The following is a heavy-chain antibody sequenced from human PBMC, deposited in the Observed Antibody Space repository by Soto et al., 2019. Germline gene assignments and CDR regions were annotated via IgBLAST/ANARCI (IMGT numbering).Heavy chain of an antibody. J-gene: IGHJ6*02. CDR2: IKQDGSDK. CDR1: GFTFSYYW. Sequence: EVQLVESGGDLVQPGGSLRLSCAASGFTFSYYWMTWVRQAPGKGLEWVANIKQDGSDKYYVDSVKGRFTISRDNAKNSLYLQRNSLRAEDTAVYYCARGAAHDFWSGYLCGMDVWGQGTTVTVSS. CDR3: ARGAAHDFWSGYLCGMDV. D-gene: IGHD3-3*01. V-gene: IGHV3-7*01.